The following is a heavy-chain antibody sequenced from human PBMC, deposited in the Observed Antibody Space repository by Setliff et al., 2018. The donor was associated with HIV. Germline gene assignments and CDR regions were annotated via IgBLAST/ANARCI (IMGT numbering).Heavy chain of an antibody. Sequence: ASETLSLTCSVSGGSMSGTFYWSWIRQPAGKGLEWIGHIYTSGSATFNPSLKSRFTISLDTSKNQFSLKLSSVTAADTAVYYCARVPLYCSGGKCCSISAFHIWGQGTTVTVSS. CDR3: ARVPLYCSGGKCCSISAFHI. D-gene: IGHD2-15*01. CDR2: IYTSGSA. V-gene: IGHV4-61*09. CDR1: GGSMSGTFY. J-gene: IGHJ3*02.